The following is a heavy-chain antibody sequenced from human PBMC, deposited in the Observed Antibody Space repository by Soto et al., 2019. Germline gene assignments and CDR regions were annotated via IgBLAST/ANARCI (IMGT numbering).Heavy chain of an antibody. CDR3: TRDGAHRIPFDL. Sequence: QVQLVESGGNVVRPGQSLTLSCVPSGLTFSSFAMHWVRQAPGKVLEWVAYISPNGDKKEYADSVKGRYIISRDNSENRLYLQMNSLRVEDTATYYCTRDGAHRIPFDLWGQGTLVTVSS. V-gene: IGHV3-33*01. J-gene: IGHJ4*02. D-gene: IGHD3-10*01. CDR2: ISPNGDKK. CDR1: GLTFSSFA.